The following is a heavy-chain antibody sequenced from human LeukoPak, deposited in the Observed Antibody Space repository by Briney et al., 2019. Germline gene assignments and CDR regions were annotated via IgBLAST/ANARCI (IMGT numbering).Heavy chain of an antibody. V-gene: IGHV1-18*01. CDR2: ISAYNGNT. CDR1: GYTFTTFR. J-gene: IGHJ3*02. CDR3: ARGHRTDAFDI. D-gene: IGHD2-2*01. Sequence: ASVKVSCKASGYTFTTFRIHWVRQAPGQGLEWMGWISAYNGNTNYAQKLQGRVTMTTDTSTSTAYMELRSLRSDDTAVYYCARGHRTDAFDIWGQGTMATVSS.